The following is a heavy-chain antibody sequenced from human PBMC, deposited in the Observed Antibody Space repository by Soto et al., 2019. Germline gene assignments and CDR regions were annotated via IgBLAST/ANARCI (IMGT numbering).Heavy chain of an antibody. CDR3: ARDLPFYYYYYGMDV. V-gene: IGHV3-33*01. CDR1: GFTFSSYG. J-gene: IGHJ6*02. Sequence: QVQLVESGGGVVQPGRSLRLSCAASGFTFSSYGMHWVRQAPGKGLEWVAVIWYDGSNKYYADSVKGRFTISRDNSKNTLYLQMNSLRAEDTAVYYCARDLPFYYYYYGMDVWGQGTTVTVSS. CDR2: IWYDGSNK.